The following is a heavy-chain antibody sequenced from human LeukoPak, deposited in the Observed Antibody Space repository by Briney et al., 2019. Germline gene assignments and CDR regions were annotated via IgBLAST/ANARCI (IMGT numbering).Heavy chain of an antibody. J-gene: IGHJ4*02. Sequence: GGSLRLSCAASGFTFSSYSMNWVRQAPGKGLEWVSYISSSSSTIYYADSVKGRFTISRDNAKNSLYLQMNSLRDEDTAVYCCARDYQGRGYSGYGLKDYWGQGTLVTVSS. CDR1: GFTFSSYS. V-gene: IGHV3-48*02. CDR3: ARDYQGRGYSGYGLKDY. CDR2: ISSSSSTI. D-gene: IGHD5-12*01.